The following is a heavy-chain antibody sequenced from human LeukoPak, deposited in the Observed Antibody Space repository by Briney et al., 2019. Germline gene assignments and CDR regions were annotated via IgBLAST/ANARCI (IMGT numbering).Heavy chain of an antibody. D-gene: IGHD2-2*01. CDR1: GFTFSSYG. CDR2: ISYDGSNK. V-gene: IGHV3-30*18. Sequence: GRSLRLSCAASGFTFSSYGMHWVRQAPGKGLEWVAVISYDGSNKYYADSVKGRFTISRDNSKNTLYLQMNSLRAEDTAVYYCAKVTSGICSSTSCSGNWFDPWGQGTLVTVPS. J-gene: IGHJ5*02. CDR3: AKVTSGICSSTSCSGNWFDP.